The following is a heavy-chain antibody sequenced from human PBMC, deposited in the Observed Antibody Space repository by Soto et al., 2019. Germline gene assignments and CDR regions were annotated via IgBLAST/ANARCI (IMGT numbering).Heavy chain of an antibody. J-gene: IGHJ6*02. D-gene: IGHD6-13*01. CDR2: IYPGDSDT. V-gene: IGHV5-51*01. Sequence: YWIGWVRQMPGKGLEWMGIIYPGDSDTRYSPSFQGQVTISADKSISTAYLQWSSLKASDTAMYYCARQGRIAAAGRPYYYYYYGMDVWGQGTTVTVSS. CDR1: YW. CDR3: ARQGRIAAAGRPYYYYYYGMDV.